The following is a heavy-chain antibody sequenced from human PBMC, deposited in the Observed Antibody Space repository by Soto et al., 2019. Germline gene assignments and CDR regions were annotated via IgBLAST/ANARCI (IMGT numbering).Heavy chain of an antibody. CDR3: ASGRPDGMDD. Sequence: EVQLVESGGGLVQPGGSLRVSCAASGFTFGNYWMSWVRQAPGQGLVWVSRIDSDGSSTTYADSVKGRFTTSRDNAKTTLYLQMSRLRLEDTAMYYCASGRPDGMDDWGQGTTVTVSS. CDR1: GFTFGNYW. CDR2: IDSDGSST. V-gene: IGHV3-74*01. J-gene: IGHJ6*02.